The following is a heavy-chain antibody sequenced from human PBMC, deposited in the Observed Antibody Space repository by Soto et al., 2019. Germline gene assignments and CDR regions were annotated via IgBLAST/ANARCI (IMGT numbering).Heavy chain of an antibody. Sequence: EVQLVESGGGLVQPGRSLRLSCAASGFTFGDALMTWFRQAPGKGLEWVGFIRGNAYGGTAEYAASVQGRFTISRDDSKSIAYLQMNRLKTDDTAVYYCARGELYWGQGTLVTVSS. CDR3: ARGELY. D-gene: IGHD1-26*01. J-gene: IGHJ4*02. V-gene: IGHV3-49*03. CDR2: IRGNAYGGTA. CDR1: GFTFGDAL.